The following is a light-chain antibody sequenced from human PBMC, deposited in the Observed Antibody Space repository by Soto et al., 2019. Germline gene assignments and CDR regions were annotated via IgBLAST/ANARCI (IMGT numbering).Light chain of an antibody. J-gene: IGKJ4*01. CDR3: QQYGSSPLT. CDR1: QSGSSSY. Sequence: EIVLTQSPGTLSLSPGERATLSCRASQSGSSSYLAWYQQKPGQAPRLLIYGASSRATGIPDRFSGSGSGTDFTLTKSRLEPEDFAVYYCQQYGSSPLTFGGGTKVEIK. V-gene: IGKV3-20*01. CDR2: GAS.